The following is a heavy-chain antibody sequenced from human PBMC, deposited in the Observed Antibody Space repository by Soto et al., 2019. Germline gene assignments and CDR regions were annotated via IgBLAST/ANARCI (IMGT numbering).Heavy chain of an antibody. CDR3: ARSGYETSGGSSDY. J-gene: IGHJ4*02. Sequence: QVQLQQWGAGLLKPSETLSLTCAVYGGSFSGYYWSWIRQPPGKGLEWIGEINHSGSTNYNPSLKSRVTISVDTSKNQFSLKLSSVTAADTAVYYCARSGYETSGGSSDYWGQGTLVTVSS. D-gene: IGHD5-12*01. CDR1: GGSFSGYY. V-gene: IGHV4-34*01. CDR2: INHSGST.